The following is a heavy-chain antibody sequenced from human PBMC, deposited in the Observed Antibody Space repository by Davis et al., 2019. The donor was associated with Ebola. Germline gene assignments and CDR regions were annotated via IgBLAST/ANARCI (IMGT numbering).Heavy chain of an antibody. D-gene: IGHD6-13*01. CDR2: IYSGGST. CDR1: GFTFSSYS. CDR3: ARVSSSSWYGADY. J-gene: IGHJ4*02. V-gene: IGHV3-53*01. Sequence: GESLKISCAASGFTFSSYSMDWVRQAPGKGLEWVSVIYSGGSTYYADSVKGRFTISRDNSKNTLYLQMNSLRAEDTAVYYCARVSSSSWYGADYWGQGTLVTVSS.